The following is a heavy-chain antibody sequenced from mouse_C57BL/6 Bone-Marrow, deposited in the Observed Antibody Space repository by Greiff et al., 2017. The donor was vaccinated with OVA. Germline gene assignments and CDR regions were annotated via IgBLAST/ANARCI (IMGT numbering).Heavy chain of an antibody. CDR3: ARKGDYYGSGYFDV. Sequence: VQLQQPGAELVRPGTSVKLSCKASGYTFTSYWMHWVKQRPGQGLEWIGVIDPSDSYTNYNQKFKGKATLTVDTSSSTAYMQLSSPTSEDSAVYYCARKGDYYGSGYFDVWGTGTTVTVSS. CDR2: IDPSDSYT. D-gene: IGHD1-1*01. J-gene: IGHJ1*03. CDR1: GYTFTSYW. V-gene: IGHV1-59*01.